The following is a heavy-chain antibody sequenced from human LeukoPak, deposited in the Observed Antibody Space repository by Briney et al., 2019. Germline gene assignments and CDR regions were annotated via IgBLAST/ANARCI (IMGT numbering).Heavy chain of an antibody. CDR3: AREPYYDFWSGYLGGLGDYYYMDV. J-gene: IGHJ6*03. D-gene: IGHD3-3*01. CDR2: IYHSGST. CDR1: GGSISSGGYY. Sequence: SETLSLTCTVSGGSISSGGYYWSWIRQPPGKGLEWIGYIYHSGSTYYNPSLKSRVTISVDRSKNQFSLKLSSVTAADTAVYYCAREPYYDFWSGYLGGLGDYYYMDVWGKGTTVTVSS. V-gene: IGHV4-30-2*01.